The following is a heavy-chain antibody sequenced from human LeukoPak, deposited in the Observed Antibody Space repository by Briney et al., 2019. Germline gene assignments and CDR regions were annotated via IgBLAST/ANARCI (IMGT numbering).Heavy chain of an antibody. CDR3: ARDERYGPGTSDY. V-gene: IGHV3-7*01. Sequence: GRSLRLSCAASGFTFSNFWMSWVRQAPGRGLECVANIKQDGSEKNYVDSVKGRFTISRDNADNSLSLQMNSLRVEDTALYFCARDERYGPGTSDYWGQGTLVAVSS. CDR1: GFTFSNFW. D-gene: IGHD3-10*01. CDR2: IKQDGSEK. J-gene: IGHJ4*02.